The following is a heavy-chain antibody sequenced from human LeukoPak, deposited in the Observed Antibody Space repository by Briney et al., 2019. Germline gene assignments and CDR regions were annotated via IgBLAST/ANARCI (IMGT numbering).Heavy chain of an antibody. CDR3: AKDVLVGYFDY. CDR2: ISSSGSTI. D-gene: IGHD2-8*02. Sequence: GGSLRLSCAASGFTFSDYYMSWIRQAPGKGLEWVSYISSSGSTIYYADSVKGRFTISRDNAKNSLYLQMNSLRAEDTAVYYCAKDVLVGYFDYWGQGTLVTVSS. CDR1: GFTFSDYY. V-gene: IGHV3-11*01. J-gene: IGHJ4*02.